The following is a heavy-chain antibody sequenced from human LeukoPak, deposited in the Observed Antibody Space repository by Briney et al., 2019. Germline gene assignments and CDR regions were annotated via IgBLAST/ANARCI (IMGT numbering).Heavy chain of an antibody. D-gene: IGHD6-13*01. V-gene: IGHV1-8*02. CDR3: ARGRAAAGTYKRHNWFDP. Sequence: GASVKVSCKASGGTFSSYAINWVRQATGQGLEWMGWMNPNSGNTGYAQKFQGRVTMTRNTSISTAYMELSSLRSEDTAVYYCARGRAAAGTYKRHNWFDPWGQGTLVTVSS. CDR2: MNPNSGNT. CDR1: GGTFSSYA. J-gene: IGHJ5*02.